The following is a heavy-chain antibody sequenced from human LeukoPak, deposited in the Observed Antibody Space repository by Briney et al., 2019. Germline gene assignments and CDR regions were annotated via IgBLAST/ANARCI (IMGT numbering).Heavy chain of an antibody. CDR1: GLTFSSYA. Sequence: GGSLRLSCAASGLTFSSYALSWVRQAPGKGLEWVSTITGNGDNTYYTESVKGRFTFSRDNSRNTLYLQMNSLRAEDTAVYYCARDDHYDSSGYYARTDYWGQGTLVTVSS. CDR3: ARDDHYDSSGYYARTDY. J-gene: IGHJ4*02. D-gene: IGHD3-22*01. CDR2: ITGNGDNT. V-gene: IGHV3-23*01.